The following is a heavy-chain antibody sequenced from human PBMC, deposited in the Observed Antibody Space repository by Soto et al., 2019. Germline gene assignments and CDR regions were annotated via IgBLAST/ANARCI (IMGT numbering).Heavy chain of an antibody. CDR3: AKHSENYGSMTFGP. CDR2: ISGSGGST. Sequence: PWGSLRLSCAASGLTFSGYAMSWVRQAPGKGLEWVSAISGSGGSTYYADSVKGRFTISRDNSRNTLYLQMNSLRAEDTALYYCAKHSENYGSMTFGPWGQGSLVTVSS. CDR1: GLTFSGYA. V-gene: IGHV3-23*01. D-gene: IGHD3-10*01. J-gene: IGHJ5*02.